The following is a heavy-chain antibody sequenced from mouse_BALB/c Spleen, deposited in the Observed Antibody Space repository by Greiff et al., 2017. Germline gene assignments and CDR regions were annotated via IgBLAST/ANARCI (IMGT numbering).Heavy chain of an antibody. J-gene: IGHJ2*01. CDR2: ISYSGST. CDR1: GDSITSGY. D-gene: IGHD2-4*01. CDR3: ARVYDYDEGFDY. Sequence: EVKLVESGPSLVKPSQTLSLTCSVTGDSITSGYWNWIRKFPGNKLEYMGYISYSGSTYYNPSLKSRISITRDTSKNQYYLQLNSVTTEDTATYYCARVYDYDEGFDYWGQGTTRTVSS. V-gene: IGHV3-8*02.